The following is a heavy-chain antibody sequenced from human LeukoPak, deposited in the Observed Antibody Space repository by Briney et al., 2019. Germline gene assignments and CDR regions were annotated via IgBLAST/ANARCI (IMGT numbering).Heavy chain of an antibody. J-gene: IGHJ4*02. CDR2: INSDGTYT. V-gene: IGHV3-74*01. CDR3: ARDLSHTFDY. CDR1: GFAFSSSW. Sequence: PGGSLRLSCAASGFAFSSSWMLWVRQAPGKGLVWVSRINSDGTYTNYADSVKGRFTISRDNAKNTLYLLMNSLRAEDTAVYYCARDLSHTFDYWGQGTLVTVSS.